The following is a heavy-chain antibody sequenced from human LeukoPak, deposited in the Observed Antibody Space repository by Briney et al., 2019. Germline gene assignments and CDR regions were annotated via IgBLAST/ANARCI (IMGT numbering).Heavy chain of an antibody. J-gene: IGHJ6*03. CDR3: ARVVLDYYYYMDV. D-gene: IGHD2/OR15-2a*01. CDR1: GFTFSSYA. V-gene: IGHV3-23*01. Sequence: GGSLRLSCAASGFTFSSYAMSWVRQAPGKGLEWVSGISGSGGSTYYADTVKGRFTISRDNAKNSLYLQMNSLRAEDTAVYYCARVVLDYYYYMDVWGKGTTVTVSS. CDR2: ISGSGGST.